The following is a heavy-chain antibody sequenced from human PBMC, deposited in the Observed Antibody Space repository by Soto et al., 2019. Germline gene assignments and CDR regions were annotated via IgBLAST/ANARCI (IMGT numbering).Heavy chain of an antibody. J-gene: IGHJ4*02. CDR1: DGSISSSRYY. CDR3: ARHEYSYGYRY. CDR2: LYYSGST. Sequence: QLHLQESGPGLVKPSETLSLTCTVSDGSISSSRYYWGWLRQPPGKGLEWIGSLYYSGSTYYNPSLKSRVTISIDTSKNQFSLKLSSVTAADTAVYYCARHEYSYGYRYWGQGTLVTVSS. D-gene: IGHD5-18*01. V-gene: IGHV4-39*01.